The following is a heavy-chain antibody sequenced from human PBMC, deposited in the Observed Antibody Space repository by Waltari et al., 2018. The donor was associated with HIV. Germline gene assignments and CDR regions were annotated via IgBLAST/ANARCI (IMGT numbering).Heavy chain of an antibody. V-gene: IGHV4-39*07. D-gene: IGHD6-19*01. CDR3: AREEGQWRHSDY. CDR2: IYYSGST. J-gene: IGHJ4*02. CDR1: GGSISSSSYY. Sequence: QLQLQESGPGLVKPSETLSLTCTVSGGSISSSSYYWGWIRQPPGKGLEWIGSIYYSGSTYYNPSLKSRVTISVDTAKNQFSLKLSSVTAADTAVYYCAREEGQWRHSDYWGQGTLVTVSS.